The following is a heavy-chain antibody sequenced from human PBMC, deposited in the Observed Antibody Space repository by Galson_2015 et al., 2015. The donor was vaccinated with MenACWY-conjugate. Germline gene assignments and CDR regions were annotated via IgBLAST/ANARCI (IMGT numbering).Heavy chain of an antibody. J-gene: IGHJ5*02. CDR2: TYYRSKWYN. CDR1: GDSVSSNSAA. D-gene: IGHD3-10*01. V-gene: IGHV6-1*01. Sequence: CAISGDSVSSNSAAWNRIRQSPSRGLEWLGRTYYRSKWYNDYAVSVKSRITISPDTSRNQFSLQLNSVTPEDTAVYYCARAGLWFGESNNWFDPWGQGTLVTVSS. CDR3: ARAGLWFGESNNWFDP.